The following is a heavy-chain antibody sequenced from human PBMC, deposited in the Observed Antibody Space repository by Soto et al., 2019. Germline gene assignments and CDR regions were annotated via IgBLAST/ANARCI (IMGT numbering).Heavy chain of an antibody. V-gene: IGHV5-51*01. Sequence: PGESLKISCKGSEYSFASYWIGWVRQIPGNGLEWMGMIYPGDSDTRYSPSFQGQVTISADNSISTAYLQWSSLKASDTAIYYCARQVEDGYSFGYHYWGQGTPVTVSS. CDR1: EYSFASYW. D-gene: IGHD5-18*01. CDR3: ARQVEDGYSFGYHY. J-gene: IGHJ4*02. CDR2: IYPGDSDT.